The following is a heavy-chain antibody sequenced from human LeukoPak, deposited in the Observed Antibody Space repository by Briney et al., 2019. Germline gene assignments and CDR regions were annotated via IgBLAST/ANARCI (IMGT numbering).Heavy chain of an antibody. V-gene: IGHV4-4*07. D-gene: IGHD3-3*01. CDR1: GGPIRNSY. CDR2: IHGTLGST. CDR3: ARIFYRDI. J-gene: IGHJ3*02. Sequence: PSETLSLTCTVSGGPIRNSYWSWVRHSAGTGMQWIGRIHGTLGSTNHNPSLKSRVVMSLDTSSNQFSLRLSAMSAADTATYYCARIFYRDIWGQGTLVTVSP.